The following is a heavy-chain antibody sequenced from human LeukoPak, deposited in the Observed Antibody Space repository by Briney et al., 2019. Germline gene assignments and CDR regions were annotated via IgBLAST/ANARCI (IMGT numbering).Heavy chain of an antibody. CDR2: IYHSGST. Sequence: SQTLSLTCAVSVGSISSGGYSLSWIRQPPGKGLEWIVYIYHSGSTYYNPSLKSRVTISVDRSKNQFSLKLSSVTAADTAVYYCARSPLDGGARAFDIWGQGTMVTVSS. D-gene: IGHD2-15*01. V-gene: IGHV4-30-2*01. J-gene: IGHJ3*02. CDR1: VGSISSGGYS. CDR3: ARSPLDGGARAFDI.